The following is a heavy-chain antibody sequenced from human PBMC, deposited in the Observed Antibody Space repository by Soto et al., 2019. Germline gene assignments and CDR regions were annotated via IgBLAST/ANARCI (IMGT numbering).Heavy chain of an antibody. CDR1: GFTFSSYW. J-gene: IGHJ6*02. V-gene: IGHV3-7*01. CDR2: IKQDGSEK. D-gene: IGHD3-22*01. Sequence: EVQLVESGGGLVQPGGSLRLSCAASGFTFSSYWMSWVRQAPGKGLEWVANIKQDGSEKYYVDSVKGRFTISRDNAKNSLYLQMNSLRAEDTAVYYCARANKIVVVEGLSGGMDVWGQGTTVTVSS. CDR3: ARANKIVVVEGLSGGMDV.